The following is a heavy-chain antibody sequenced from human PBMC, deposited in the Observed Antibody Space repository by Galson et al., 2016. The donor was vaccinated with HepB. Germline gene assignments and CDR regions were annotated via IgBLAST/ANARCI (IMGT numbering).Heavy chain of an antibody. CDR1: GFTFSSYG. V-gene: IGHV3-30*18. CDR3: AKEYRWRGRSNWFDP. Sequence: SLRLSCAASGFTFSSYGMHWVRQAPGKGLEWVAVISYDGSNKYYADSVKGRFTISRDNSKNTLYLQMNSLRAEDTAVYYCAKEYRWRGRSNWFDPWGQGTLVTVSS. D-gene: IGHD3-16*01. J-gene: IGHJ5*02. CDR2: ISYDGSNK.